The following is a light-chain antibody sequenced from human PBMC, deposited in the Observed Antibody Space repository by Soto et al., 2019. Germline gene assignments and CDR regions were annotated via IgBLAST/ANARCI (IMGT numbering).Light chain of an antibody. CDR1: QSVRSN. CDR3: QQYNNWPPIT. CDR2: GAS. V-gene: IGKV3-15*01. Sequence: EKVMTQAPATLSGSPGERATLSCRASQSVRSNLAWYQQKPGQAPRLLIYGASTRATGIPARFSGSGSGTEFTLTISSLQSEDFAVYYCQQYNNWPPITFGQGTRLEIK. J-gene: IGKJ5*01.